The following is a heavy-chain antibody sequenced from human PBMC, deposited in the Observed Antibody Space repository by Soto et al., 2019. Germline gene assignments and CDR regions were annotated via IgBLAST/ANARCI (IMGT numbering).Heavy chain of an antibody. V-gene: IGHV4-59*12. J-gene: IGHJ4*02. D-gene: IGHD6-13*01. CDR3: AGDKYSSSSPTL. CDR1: GGSISSYY. Sequence: QVQLQESGPGLVKPSETLSLTCTVSGGSISSYYWSWIRQPPGKGLEWIGYIYYSGSTNYNPSLKSRVTISVDTSKNQFSLKLSSVTAADTAVYYCAGDKYSSSSPTLWGQGTLVTVSS. CDR2: IYYSGST.